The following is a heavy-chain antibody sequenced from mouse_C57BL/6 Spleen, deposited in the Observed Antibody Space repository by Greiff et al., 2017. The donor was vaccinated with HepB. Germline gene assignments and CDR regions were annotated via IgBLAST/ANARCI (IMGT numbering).Heavy chain of an antibody. CDR1: GFTFSSYA. Sequence: VKLVESGGGLVKPGGSLKLSCAASGFTFSSYAMSWVRQTPEKRLEWVATISDGGSYTYYPDNVKGRFTISRDNAKNNLYLQMSHLKSEDTAMYYCARGEPLDYWGQGTTLTVSS. V-gene: IGHV5-4*03. CDR2: ISDGGSYT. CDR3: ARGEPLDY. J-gene: IGHJ2*01. D-gene: IGHD6-1*01.